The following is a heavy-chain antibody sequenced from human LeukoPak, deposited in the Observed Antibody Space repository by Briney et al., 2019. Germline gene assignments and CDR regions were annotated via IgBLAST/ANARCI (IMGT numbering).Heavy chain of an antibody. D-gene: IGHD2-21*01. CDR2: IYYSGST. Sequence: SQTLSLTCTVSGGSISSGDYYWSWIRQPPGKGLEWIGYIYYSGSTYYNPSLKSRVTISVDTSKNQFSLKLSSVTAADTAVYYCARIVVVTGYFQHWDQGTLVTVSS. J-gene: IGHJ1*01. CDR1: GGSISSGDYY. V-gene: IGHV4-30-4*01. CDR3: ARIVVVTGYFQH.